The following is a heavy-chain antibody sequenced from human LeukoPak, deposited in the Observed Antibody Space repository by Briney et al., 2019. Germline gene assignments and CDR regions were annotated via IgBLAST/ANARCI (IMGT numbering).Heavy chain of an antibody. CDR2: IYHSGST. CDR3: AMTRPTQYYDFWSGYQNHFDY. Sequence: SETLSLTCTVSGYSISSGYYWGWIRQPPGKGLEWIGSIYHSGSTNYNPSLKSRVTISVDKSKNQFSLKLSSVTAADTAVYYCAMTRPTQYYDFWSGYQNHFDYWGQGTLVTVSS. D-gene: IGHD3-3*01. J-gene: IGHJ4*02. V-gene: IGHV4-38-2*02. CDR1: GYSISSGYY.